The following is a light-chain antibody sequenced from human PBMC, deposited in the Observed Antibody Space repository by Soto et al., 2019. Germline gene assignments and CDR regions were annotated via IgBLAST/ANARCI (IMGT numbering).Light chain of an antibody. J-gene: IGLJ1*01. CDR1: SSDVGSYNR. CDR3: SSYTSTCTYV. CDR2: EFS. V-gene: IGLV2-18*02. Sequence: QSALTQAPSVSGSPGQSVTISCNGTSSDVGSYNRVSWYQQPPGTAPKLMIYEFSNRPSGVPDRFSGSKSGNTASLAISGLLAEDEADYYSSSYTSTCTYVFGTGTKVTVL.